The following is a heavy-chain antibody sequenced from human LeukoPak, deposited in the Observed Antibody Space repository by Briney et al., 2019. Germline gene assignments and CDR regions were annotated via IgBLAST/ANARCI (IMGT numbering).Heavy chain of an antibody. D-gene: IGHD3-22*01. CDR1: GYTFTSYA. J-gene: IGHJ4*02. V-gene: IGHV7-4-1*02. Sequence: ASVKVSCKASGYTFTSYAMKWVRQAPGQGIEWMGWINTNTGNPTYAQGFTGRFVFSLDTSVSTAYLQISSLKAEDTAVYYCARDESSYYYDSSGYYRLFDYWGQGTLVTVSS. CDR2: INTNTGNP. CDR3: ARDESSYYYDSSGYYRLFDY.